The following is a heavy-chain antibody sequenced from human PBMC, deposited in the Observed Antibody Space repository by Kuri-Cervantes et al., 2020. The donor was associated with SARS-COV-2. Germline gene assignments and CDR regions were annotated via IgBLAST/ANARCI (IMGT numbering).Heavy chain of an antibody. J-gene: IGHJ3*02. Sequence: ASVKVSCKAPETTFPNYDINWVRQATGQGLEWMGMVKTNSGNTLYAQIFQGRVTMTRDTSTSTVYMELSSLRSEDTAVYYCARDGRAPWVAFDIWGQGTMVTVSS. CDR2: VKTNSGNT. CDR1: ETTFPNYD. V-gene: IGHV1-8*01. CDR3: ARDGRAPWVAFDI. D-gene: IGHD1-26*01.